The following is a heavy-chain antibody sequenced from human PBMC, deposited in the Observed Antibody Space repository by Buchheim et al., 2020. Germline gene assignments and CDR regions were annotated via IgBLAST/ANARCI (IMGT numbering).Heavy chain of an antibody. CDR2: ISGSGGST. V-gene: IGHV3-23*01. CDR1: GFTFSSYA. D-gene: IGHD3-22*01. CDR3: AKGDSPYYYDSSGYFAYYYYYYGMDV. Sequence: EVQLLESGGGLVQPGGSLRLSCAASGFTFSSYAMSWVRQAPGKGLEWVSAISGSGGSTYYADSVKGRFTISRDNSKNTLYLRKNSLRAEDTAVYYCAKGDSPYYYDSSGYFAYYYYYYGMDVWGQGTT. J-gene: IGHJ6*02.